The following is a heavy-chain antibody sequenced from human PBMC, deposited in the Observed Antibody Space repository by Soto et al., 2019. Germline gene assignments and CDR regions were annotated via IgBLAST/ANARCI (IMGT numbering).Heavy chain of an antibody. D-gene: IGHD4-17*01. Sequence: LRLSCAASEFTFANAWVSWVRQAPGKGLEWVGRIKSKADGGTTDYAAPVKGRFTISRDESQNTLYLQMNSLKTEDTAVYYCTSLYYGHWGQGTLVTVSS. CDR3: TSLYYGH. V-gene: IGHV3-15*01. CDR1: EFTFANAW. CDR2: IKSKADGGTT. J-gene: IGHJ4*02.